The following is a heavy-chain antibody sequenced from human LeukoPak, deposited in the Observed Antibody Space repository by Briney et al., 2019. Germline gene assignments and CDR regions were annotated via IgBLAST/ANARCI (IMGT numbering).Heavy chain of an antibody. Sequence: ASVKVSCKVSGYTLTELSMHWVRQAPGKGLEWMGGFDPEDGETIYAQKFQGRVTMTEDTSTDTAYMELSSLRSEDTAVYYCATAGDIVVVPAAKPYNWFDPWGQGTLVTVSS. D-gene: IGHD2-2*02. CDR3: ATAGDIVVVPAAKPYNWFDP. J-gene: IGHJ5*02. CDR1: GYTLTELS. V-gene: IGHV1-24*01. CDR2: FDPEDGET.